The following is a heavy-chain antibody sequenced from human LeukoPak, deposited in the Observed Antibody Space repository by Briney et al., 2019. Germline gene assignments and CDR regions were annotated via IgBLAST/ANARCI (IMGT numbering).Heavy chain of an antibody. CDR1: GGSISSYY. V-gene: IGHV4-4*07. D-gene: IGHD6-6*01. CDR2: IYTSGST. J-gene: IGHJ4*02. CDR3: AREQLVFDDGVIGEFDY. Sequence: SETLSLTCTVSGGSISSYYWSWIRQPAGKGLEWIGRIYTSGSTNYNPSLKSRVTMSVDTSKNQFSLKLSSVTAADTAVYYCAREQLVFDDGVIGEFDYWGQGTLVTVSS.